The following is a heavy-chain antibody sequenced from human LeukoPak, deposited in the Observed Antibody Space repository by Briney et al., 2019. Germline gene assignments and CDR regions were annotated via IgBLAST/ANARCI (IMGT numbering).Heavy chain of an antibody. D-gene: IGHD3-16*02. CDR1: GGSISSYY. CDR2: IYTSGST. J-gene: IGHJ4*02. Sequence: SETLSLTCTVSGGSISSYYWSWIRQPAGKGLEWIGRIYTSGSTNYNPSLKSRVTISVDTSKNQFSLKLSSVTAADTAVYYCAKNEWGAARSYYDYVWGSYRYGYYFDYWGQGTLVTVSS. V-gene: IGHV4-4*07. CDR3: AKNEWGAARSYYDYVWGSYRYGYYFDY.